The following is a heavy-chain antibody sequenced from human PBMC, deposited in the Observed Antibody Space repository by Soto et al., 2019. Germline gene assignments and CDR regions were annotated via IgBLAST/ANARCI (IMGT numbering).Heavy chain of an antibody. J-gene: IGHJ6*04. CDR3: ARGPSKAGLYYGLAF. CDR2: NYYSGIT. V-gene: IGHV4-31*03. Sequence: PSETLSLTCTVSGGSISSGGYYWTWVRQHPGKGLEWIGYNYYSGITYYNPSLKSRVTISLDTSKNQFSLKLSSVTAADTAVYYCARGPSKAGLYYGLAFRAKGPRFPVFS. CDR1: GGSISSGGYY. D-gene: IGHD6-6*01.